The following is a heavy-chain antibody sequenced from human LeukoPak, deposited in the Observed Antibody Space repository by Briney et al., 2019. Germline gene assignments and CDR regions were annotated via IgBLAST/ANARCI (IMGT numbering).Heavy chain of an antibody. Sequence: PGGSLRLSCAASGFTFSSYAMHWVRQAPGKGLEYVSAISSNGGSTYYANSVKGRFTISRDNSKNTLYLQMNSLRAEDTAVYYCARQTPGLDAFDIWGQGTMVAVSS. J-gene: IGHJ3*02. CDR3: ARQTPGLDAFDI. V-gene: IGHV3-64*01. D-gene: IGHD4-23*01. CDR2: ISSNGGST. CDR1: GFTFSSYA.